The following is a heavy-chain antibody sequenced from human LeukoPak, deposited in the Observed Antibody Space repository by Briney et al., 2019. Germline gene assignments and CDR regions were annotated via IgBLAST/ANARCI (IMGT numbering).Heavy chain of an antibody. CDR1: GGSISSGGYY. D-gene: IGHD4-23*01. V-gene: IGHV4-31*03. Sequence: SQTLSLTCTVSGGSISSGGYYWSWIRQHPGKGLEWIGYIYYSGSTYYNPSLKSRVTISVDTSKNQFSLKLSSVTAADTAVYYCARGWGPNTVVTTYFDYWGQGTLVTVSS. J-gene: IGHJ4*02. CDR3: ARGWGPNTVVTTYFDY. CDR2: IYYSGST.